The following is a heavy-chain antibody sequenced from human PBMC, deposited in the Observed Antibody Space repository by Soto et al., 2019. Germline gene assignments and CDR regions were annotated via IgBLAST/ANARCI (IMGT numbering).Heavy chain of an antibody. CDR1: GFAFSTRW. V-gene: IGHV3-7*03. Sequence: EVKLVASGGALVQPGGSLRLSCAASGFAFSTRWMSWVRQAPGKGLEWVANIKQDGSEKYCVDSVKGRFTVSRDNAINSLYMQMNSLRAEDTALYYCVKGPDYGYGAYLFEYWGQGSLVTVSS. D-gene: IGHD4-17*01. CDR3: VKGPDYGYGAYLFEY. J-gene: IGHJ4*02. CDR2: IKQDGSEK.